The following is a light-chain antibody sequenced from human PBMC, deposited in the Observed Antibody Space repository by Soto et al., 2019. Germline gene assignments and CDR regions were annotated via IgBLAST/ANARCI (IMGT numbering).Light chain of an antibody. CDR3: CSYGGSSTSVI. J-gene: IGLJ2*01. Sequence: QSVLTQPASVSGSPGQSITISCTGTSSDVGSYNLVSWYQHHPGKAPKLMIYEGSKRPSGVSNRFSGSKSDNTASLTISGLQAEDEGDYYCCSYGGSSTSVIFGGGTQLTVL. CDR2: EGS. V-gene: IGLV2-23*01. CDR1: SSDVGSYNL.